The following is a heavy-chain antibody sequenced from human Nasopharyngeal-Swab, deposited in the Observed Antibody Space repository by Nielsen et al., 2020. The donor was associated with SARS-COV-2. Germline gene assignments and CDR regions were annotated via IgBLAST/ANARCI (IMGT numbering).Heavy chain of an antibody. Sequence: GESLKISSAASGFTFSNAWMSWVRQAPGKGLEWVAVISYDGSNTYYADSVKGRFTISRDNSKNTLYLQMSSLGAEDTAVYYCAKDRRVEPTRWYFDYWGQGTLVTLSS. CDR3: AKDRRVEPTRWYFDY. CDR1: GFTFSNAW. V-gene: IGHV3-30*18. CDR2: ISYDGSNT. D-gene: IGHD1-1*01. J-gene: IGHJ4*02.